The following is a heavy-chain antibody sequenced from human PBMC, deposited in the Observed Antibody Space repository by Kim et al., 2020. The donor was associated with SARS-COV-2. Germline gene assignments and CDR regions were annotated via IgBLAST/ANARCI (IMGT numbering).Heavy chain of an antibody. D-gene: IGHD5-18*01. V-gene: IGHV3-21*03. CDR3: ARDSTYTATYYYGMDV. Sequence: SLTGRFTISRDHANNSLYLQMNSLRAENTAVYHCARDSTYTATYYYGMDVWGQGTTVTVSS. J-gene: IGHJ6*02.